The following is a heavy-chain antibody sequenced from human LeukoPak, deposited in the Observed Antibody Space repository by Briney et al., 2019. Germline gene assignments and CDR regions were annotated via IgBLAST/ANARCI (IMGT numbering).Heavy chain of an antibody. Sequence: PGGSLRLSCAASGFTFSSYAMSWVRQAPGKGLEWVSAISGSGGSTYYADSVKGRFTISRDNSKNTPYLQMNSLRAEDTAVYHCARDLSSARELLPHDYWGQGTLVTVSS. CDR1: GFTFSSYA. D-gene: IGHD1-26*01. CDR3: ARDLSSARELLPHDY. J-gene: IGHJ4*02. CDR2: ISGSGGST. V-gene: IGHV3-23*01.